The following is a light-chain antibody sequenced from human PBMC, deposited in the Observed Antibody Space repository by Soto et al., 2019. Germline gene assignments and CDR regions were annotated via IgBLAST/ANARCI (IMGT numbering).Light chain of an antibody. CDR1: SSDVGGYNY. CDR2: DVS. Sequence: QSALTQPASVSGSPGQSITISCAGSSSDVGGYNYVSWYQQHPTKAPKLMIYDVSNRPSGVSNRFSGSKSGTTASLTISGLQAEDEADYYCSSYTSSSTQVFGTGTKVTV. CDR3: SSYTSSSTQV. J-gene: IGLJ1*01. V-gene: IGLV2-14*03.